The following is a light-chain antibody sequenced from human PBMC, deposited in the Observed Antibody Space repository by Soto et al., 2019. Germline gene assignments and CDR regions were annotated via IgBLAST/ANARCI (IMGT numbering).Light chain of an antibody. CDR1: QSVSSNY. Sequence: EIVLTQSPGTLSLSPGERATLSCSASQSVSSNYLAWYRRKPGQAPSLLIYGASTRATGIPCRFSGSGSGTAFTLPITRLEPEDFAVYYCQQYGSSPPTFGQGTKVELK. J-gene: IGKJ1*01. CDR2: GAS. V-gene: IGKV3-20*01. CDR3: QQYGSSPPT.